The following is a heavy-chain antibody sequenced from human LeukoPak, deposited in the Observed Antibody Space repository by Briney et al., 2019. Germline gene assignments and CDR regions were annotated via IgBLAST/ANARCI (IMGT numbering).Heavy chain of an antibody. J-gene: IGHJ6*02. CDR2: IWYDGSKK. Sequence: GRSLRLSCAASGFMFGNYGMHWVRQAPGQRLEWVALIWYDGSKKYYADSVKGRFTVSRDNSENTLYLQMNSLRADDTAVYYCARGLQPPVLYGMDVWGQGTTVTVSS. D-gene: IGHD4-11*01. CDR1: GFMFGNYG. V-gene: IGHV3-33*01. CDR3: ARGLQPPVLYGMDV.